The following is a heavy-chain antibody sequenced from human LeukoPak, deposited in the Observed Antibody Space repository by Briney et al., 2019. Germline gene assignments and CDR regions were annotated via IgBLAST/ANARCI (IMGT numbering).Heavy chain of an antibody. CDR3: ARDYYSYSRGSWAFDI. V-gene: IGHV3-7*03. J-gene: IGHJ3*02. CDR2: IDQDGSEK. Sequence: PGGSLRLSCAASAFTFSSYWMSWVRQAPGNGLEWVANIDQDGSEKYYVESMKGRITISRDTAKNSLYLRMNSLRAEDTAVYYCARDYYSYSRGSWAFDIWGQGTMVTASS. CDR1: AFTFSSYW. D-gene: IGHD3-22*01.